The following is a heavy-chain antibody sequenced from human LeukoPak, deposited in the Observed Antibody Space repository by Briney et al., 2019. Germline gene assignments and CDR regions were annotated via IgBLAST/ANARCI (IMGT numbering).Heavy chain of an antibody. CDR2: INHSGSA. CDR1: GGSLSGSY. D-gene: IGHD3-3*01. V-gene: IGHV4-34*01. J-gene: IGHJ4*02. CDR3: ARARRDSGYYKVDY. Sequence: ASETLSLTCAMYGGSLSGSYWSWIRQPPGKGLEWIGEINHSGSANYNPSLKSRVTLSIDKSKNQFSLNLNSVTAADTAVYYCARARRDSGYYKVDYWGQGTLVTVSS.